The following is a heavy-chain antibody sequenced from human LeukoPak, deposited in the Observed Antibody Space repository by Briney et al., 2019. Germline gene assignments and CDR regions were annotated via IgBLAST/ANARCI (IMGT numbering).Heavy chain of an antibody. D-gene: IGHD3-9*01. CDR2: INPSGGST. Sequence: ASVKVSCKASGYTFTSYYMHWVRQAPGQGLEWMGIINPSGGSTSYAQKFQGRVTMTRDMSTSTVYMELSSLRSEDTAVYYCARGPRTMDDILTADAFDIWGQGTMVTVSS. CDR3: ARGPRTMDDILTADAFDI. V-gene: IGHV1-46*01. CDR1: GYTFTSYY. J-gene: IGHJ3*02.